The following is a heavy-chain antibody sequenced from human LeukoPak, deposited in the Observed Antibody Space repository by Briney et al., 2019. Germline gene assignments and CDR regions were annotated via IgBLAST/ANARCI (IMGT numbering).Heavy chain of an antibody. J-gene: IGHJ4*02. V-gene: IGHV1-2*02. D-gene: IGHD6-19*01. Sequence: ASVKVSCKASGGTFSSYAISWVRQAPGQGLEWMGGIIPNSGGTNYAQKFQGRVTMTRDTSISTAYMELSRLRSDDTAVYYCARARIAVAGAFDYWGQGTLVTVPS. CDR3: ARARIAVAGAFDY. CDR2: IIPNSGGT. CDR1: GGTFSSYA.